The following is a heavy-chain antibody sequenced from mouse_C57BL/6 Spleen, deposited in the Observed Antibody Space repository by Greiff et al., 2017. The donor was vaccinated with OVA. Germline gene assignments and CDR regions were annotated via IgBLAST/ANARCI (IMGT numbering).Heavy chain of an antibody. Sequence: EVQGVESGGDLVKPGGSLKLSCAASGFTFSSYGMSWVRQTPDQRLEWVATISSGGSYTYYPDSVKGRFTISRDNAKNTLYMQMSSLKSEDTAMYYCGRQAEGFAYWGQGTLVTVSA. CDR1: GFTFSSYG. D-gene: IGHD6-1*01. CDR2: ISSGGSYT. V-gene: IGHV5-6*01. J-gene: IGHJ3*01. CDR3: GRQAEGFAY.